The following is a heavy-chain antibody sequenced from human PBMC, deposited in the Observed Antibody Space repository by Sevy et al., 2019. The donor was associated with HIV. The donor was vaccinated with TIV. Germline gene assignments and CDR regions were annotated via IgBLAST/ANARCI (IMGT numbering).Heavy chain of an antibody. CDR2: INPNSDVT. V-gene: IGHV1-2*02. J-gene: IGHJ4*01. CDR3: ARDQEFCGTTTCYSGLDH. D-gene: IGHD2-2*02. Sequence: ASVKVSCETSGYRFTDYYIHWVRQAPGQGLEWMGWINPNSDVTKSAKKFQHRVIMTKDTSISTVYMELRGLTFDDSAVYYCARDQEFCGTTTCYSGLDHWGHGFLVTVSS. CDR1: GYRFTDYY.